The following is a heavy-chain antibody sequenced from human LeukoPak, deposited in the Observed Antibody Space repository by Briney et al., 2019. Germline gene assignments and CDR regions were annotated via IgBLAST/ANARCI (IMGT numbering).Heavy chain of an antibody. D-gene: IGHD2-2*01. Sequence: GASVKVSCKASGYTFTSYGISWVRQAPGQGLEWMGWISAYNGKTNYAQKLQGRVTMTTDTSTSTAYMELRYLRSDDTAVYYCATEFCSSSSCPPIPAYSYGYGGYWGQGTLVTVSS. CDR3: ATEFCSSSSCPPIPAYSYGYGGY. J-gene: IGHJ4*02. CDR2: ISAYNGKT. V-gene: IGHV1-18*01. CDR1: GYTFTSYG.